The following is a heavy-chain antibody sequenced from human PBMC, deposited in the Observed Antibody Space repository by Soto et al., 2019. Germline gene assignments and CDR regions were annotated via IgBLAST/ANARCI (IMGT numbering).Heavy chain of an antibody. CDR1: GLSLNHYG. CDR2: IWADGRSE. CDR3: ARDQGGRRLPYYYYGMDV. D-gene: IGHD1-1*01. V-gene: IGHV3-33*01. Sequence: GESLRPYCAASGLSLNHYGMHWIRQSPGKGLEWVADIWADGRSEYYVDSVKGRLTVSTDKTKNTLYLQMNSLRAEDTALYYCARDQGGRRLPYYYYGMDVWGQGTTVTVSS. J-gene: IGHJ6*02.